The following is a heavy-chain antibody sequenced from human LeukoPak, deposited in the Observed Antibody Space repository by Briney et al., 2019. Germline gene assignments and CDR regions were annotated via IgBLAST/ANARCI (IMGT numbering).Heavy chain of an antibody. CDR2: LAPYNGDT. D-gene: IGHD3-22*01. Sequence: ASVKVSCKASGYTFTNFGITCVRQAPGQGLEWMGWLAPYNGDTHYTQSLQNRVTMTTDTSTSTAYMELRTLRSDDTAVYYCASRNYYDTTGYYQFYFDYWGQGTLVTVSS. CDR3: ASRNYYDTTGYYQFYFDY. CDR1: GYTFTNFG. V-gene: IGHV1-18*01. J-gene: IGHJ4*02.